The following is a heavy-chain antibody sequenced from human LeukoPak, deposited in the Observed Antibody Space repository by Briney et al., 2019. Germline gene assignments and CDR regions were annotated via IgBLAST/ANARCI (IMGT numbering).Heavy chain of an antibody. J-gene: IGHJ6*02. CDR1: EFTVSSNY. CDR2: IYSGGST. Sequence: GGSLRLSCAASEFTVSSNYMSWVRQAPGKGLEWVSVIYSGGSTYYADSVKGRFTISRHNSKNTLYLQMNSLRGEDTAVYYCAKVRSPYHHYGVDVWGQGTTVTVSS. D-gene: IGHD3-10*01. CDR3: AKVRSPYHHYGVDV. V-gene: IGHV3-53*04.